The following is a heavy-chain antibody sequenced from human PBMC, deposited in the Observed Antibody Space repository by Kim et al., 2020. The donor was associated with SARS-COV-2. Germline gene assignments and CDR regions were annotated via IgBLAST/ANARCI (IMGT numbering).Heavy chain of an antibody. CDR2: IYYSGST. Sequence: SETLSLTCTVSGGSISSGGYYWSWIRQHPGKGLEWIGYIYYSGSTYYNPSLKSRVTISVDTSKNQFSLKLSSVTAADTAVYYCARDRRGSWPYYYYGMDVWGQGTTVTVSS. D-gene: IGHD2-15*01. CDR3: ARDRRGSWPYYYYGMDV. J-gene: IGHJ6*02. CDR1: GGSISSGGYY. V-gene: IGHV4-31*03.